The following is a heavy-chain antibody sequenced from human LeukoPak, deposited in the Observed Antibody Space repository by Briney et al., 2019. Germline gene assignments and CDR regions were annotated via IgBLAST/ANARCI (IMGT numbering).Heavy chain of an antibody. D-gene: IGHD2-15*01. V-gene: IGHV3-30*18. J-gene: IGHJ6*02. CDR1: GFTFSSYG. CDR3: AKDCSGGSCYGMDV. Sequence: PGRSLRLSCAAAGFTFSSYGMHWVRQAPGKGLEWVAVISYDGSNKYYADSVKGRFTISRDNSKNTLYLQMNSLRAEDTAVYYCAKDCSGGSCYGMDVWGQGTTVTVCS. CDR2: ISYDGSNK.